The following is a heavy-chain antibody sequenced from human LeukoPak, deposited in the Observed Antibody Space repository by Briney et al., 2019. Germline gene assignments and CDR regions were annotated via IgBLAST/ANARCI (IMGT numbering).Heavy chain of an antibody. Sequence: GGSLRLSCAASGFTFSSYGMHWVRQAPGKGLEWVAVIWYDGSNKYYADSVKGRFTISRDNSKNTLYLQMNSLRAGDTAVYFCSRIRRLPLEYNSGWDKYNPLDYWGQGTLVTVSS. CDR1: GFTFSSYG. V-gene: IGHV3-33*01. CDR2: IWYDGSNK. CDR3: SRIRRLPLEYNSGWDKYNPLDY. D-gene: IGHD6-19*01. J-gene: IGHJ4*02.